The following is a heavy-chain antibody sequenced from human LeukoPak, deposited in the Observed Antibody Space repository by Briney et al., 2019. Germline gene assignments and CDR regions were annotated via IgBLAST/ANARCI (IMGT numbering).Heavy chain of an antibody. D-gene: IGHD3-22*01. CDR1: GGSISSYY. J-gene: IGHJ4*02. CDR2: IYYSGST. CDR3: ARVQDLGSGYYCFDY. V-gene: IGHV4-59*01. Sequence: SETLSLTCTVSGGSISSYYWSWIRQPPGKGLEWIGYIYYSGSTNYNPSLKSRVTISVDTSKNQFSLKLSSVTAADTAVYYCARVQDLGSGYYCFDYWGQGTLVTVSS.